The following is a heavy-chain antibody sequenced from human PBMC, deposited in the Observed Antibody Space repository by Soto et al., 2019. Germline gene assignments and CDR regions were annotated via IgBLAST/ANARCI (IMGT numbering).Heavy chain of an antibody. CDR2: IYYSGST. Sequence: SETLSLTCTVSGGSISSYYWSWIRQPPGKGLEWIGYIYYSGSTNYNPSLKSRVTISVDTSKNQFSLKLSSVTAADTAVYYCARLGRYCSGGSCPDYWGQGTLVTVSS. D-gene: IGHD2-15*01. CDR3: ARLGRYCSGGSCPDY. V-gene: IGHV4-59*08. CDR1: GGSISSYY. J-gene: IGHJ4*02.